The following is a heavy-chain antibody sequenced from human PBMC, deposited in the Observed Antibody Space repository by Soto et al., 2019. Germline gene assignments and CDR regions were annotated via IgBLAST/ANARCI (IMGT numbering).Heavy chain of an antibody. CDR1: GGTFSSYA. CDR3: AREGASGSHIGY. V-gene: IGHV1-69*01. J-gene: IGHJ4*02. CDR2: IIPIFGTA. D-gene: IGHD3-22*01. Sequence: QVQLVQSGAEVKKPGSSVKVSCKASGGTFSSYAISWVRRAAGQGLEWMGGIIPIFGTANYAQKFQGRVTITADESTSTADRELSSLRSEDTAVYYGAREGASGSHIGYWGQRTRVTVSS.